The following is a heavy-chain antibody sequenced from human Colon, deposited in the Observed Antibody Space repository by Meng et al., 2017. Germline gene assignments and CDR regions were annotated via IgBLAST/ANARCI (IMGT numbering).Heavy chain of an antibody. CDR2: ISDHNSNA. J-gene: IGHJ4*02. V-gene: IGHV1-18*01. CDR3: VRDLRETSGYYHYDS. D-gene: IGHD3-3*01. CDR1: VYIFSRYG. Sequence: QVQPVQSGGDGRKPGASGKISCKASVYIFSRYGISWVRQAPGQGFEWMGWISDHNSNANYAQKFRGRVTMTADTSTSTAYMELRSLGSDDTAIYYCVRDLRETSGYYHYDSWGQGTLVTVSS.